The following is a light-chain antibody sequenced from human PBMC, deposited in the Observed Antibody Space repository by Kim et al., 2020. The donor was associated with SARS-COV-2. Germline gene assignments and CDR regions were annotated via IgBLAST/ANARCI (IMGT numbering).Light chain of an antibody. CDR1: QSVLYSSNNKNY. V-gene: IGKV4-1*01. CDR3: QQYYSTTLT. Sequence: DIVMTQSPDSLAVSLGARATINCKSSQSVLYSSNNKNYLAWYQQKPGQPPKLLIYWASTRESGVPDRFSGSGSGTDFTLTISSLQAEDVAVYYCQQYYSTTLTFGGGTKLEI. CDR2: WAS. J-gene: IGKJ4*01.